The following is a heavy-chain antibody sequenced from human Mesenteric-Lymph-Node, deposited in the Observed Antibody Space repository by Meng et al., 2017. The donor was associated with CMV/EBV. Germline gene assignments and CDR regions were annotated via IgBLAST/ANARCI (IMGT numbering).Heavy chain of an antibody. J-gene: IGHJ4*02. CDR3: ARDRGGLVVTPFDY. CDR2: ISGSGGST. D-gene: IGHD2-8*02. V-gene: IGHV3-23*01. Sequence: GESLKISCAASGFTFSSYAMTWVRQAPGKGLEWVVSISGSGGSTYYADSVKGRFTISRDNAKNSLYLQMNSLRAEDTAVYYCARDRGGLVVTPFDYWGQGTLVTVSS. CDR1: GFTFSSYA.